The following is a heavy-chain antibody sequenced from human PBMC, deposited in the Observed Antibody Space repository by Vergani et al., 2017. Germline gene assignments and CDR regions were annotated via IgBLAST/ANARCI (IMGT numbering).Heavy chain of an antibody. CDR2: IYYSGST. Sequence: QLQLQESGPGLVKPSETLSLTCTVSGGSISSSSYYWGWIRQPPGKGLEWIGSIYYSGSTYYNPSLKSRVTISVDTSKNQFSLKLSSVTAADTAVYYCASCIAAAGEEYNWFDPWGQGTLVTVSS. V-gene: IGHV4-39*01. D-gene: IGHD6-13*01. J-gene: IGHJ5*02. CDR3: ASCIAAAGEEYNWFDP. CDR1: GGSISSSSYY.